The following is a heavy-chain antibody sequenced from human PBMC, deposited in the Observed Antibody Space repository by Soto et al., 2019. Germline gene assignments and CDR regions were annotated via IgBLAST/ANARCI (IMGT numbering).Heavy chain of an antibody. V-gene: IGHV4-39*02. CDR1: GGSISSSSYY. J-gene: IGHJ6*02. CDR3: ARDRRHDYYYYYGMDA. CDR2: IYYSGYT. Sequence: SETLSLTCTVSGGSISSSSYYWGWIRQPPGKGLEWIGSIYYSGYTYYNPSLKSRVTISVDTSKNQFSLKLSSVTAADTAVYYCARDRRHDYYYYYGMDAWGQGTTVTVSS.